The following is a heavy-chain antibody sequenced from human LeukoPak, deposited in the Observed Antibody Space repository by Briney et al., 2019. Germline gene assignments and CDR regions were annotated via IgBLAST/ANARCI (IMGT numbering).Heavy chain of an antibody. CDR3: ARDHGGSLSYGVDV. CDR1: GFTFSSYA. Sequence: GGSLRLSCAASGFTFSSYAMHWVRQAPGMGLEWVAVISYDGSNKYYADSVKGRFTISRDNSKNTFYLQTNSLRAEDTAVYYCARDHGGSLSYGVDVWGQGTTVTVSS. CDR2: ISYDGSNK. J-gene: IGHJ6*02. D-gene: IGHD1-26*01. V-gene: IGHV3-30-3*01.